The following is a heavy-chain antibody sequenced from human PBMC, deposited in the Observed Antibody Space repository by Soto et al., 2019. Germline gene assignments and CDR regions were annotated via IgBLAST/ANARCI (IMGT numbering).Heavy chain of an antibody. V-gene: IGHV3-23*01. CDR3: AKDPEGCSGGSCYP. J-gene: IGHJ5*02. CDR2: ISGSGGST. Sequence: GSLRLSCAASGFTFSSYAMSWVRQAPGKGLEWVSAISGSGGSTYYADSVKGLFTISRDNSKNTLYLQMNSLRAEDTAVYYCAKDPEGCSGGSCYPWGQGTLVTVSS. CDR1: GFTFSSYA. D-gene: IGHD2-15*01.